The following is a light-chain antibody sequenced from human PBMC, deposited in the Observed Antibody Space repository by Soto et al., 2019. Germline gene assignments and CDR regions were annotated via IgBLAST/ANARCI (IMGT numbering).Light chain of an antibody. V-gene: IGKV3-11*01. J-gene: IGKJ5*01. CDR3: QQRSNWPRT. CDR2: GAS. Sequence: EIVMTQAPATLSVSPGERATLSCRASQSVSSNLAWYQQKPGQAPRLLIYGASNRATGIPARFSGSGSETDFTLTISSLEPEDFAVYYCQQRSNWPRTFGQGTRLEIK. CDR1: QSVSSN.